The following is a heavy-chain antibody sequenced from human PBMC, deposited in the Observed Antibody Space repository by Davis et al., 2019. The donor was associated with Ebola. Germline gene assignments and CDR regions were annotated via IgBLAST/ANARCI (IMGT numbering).Heavy chain of an antibody. CDR1: GGTFSSYA. J-gene: IGHJ5*02. CDR3: ARRLRGNWFDP. D-gene: IGHD3-16*01. V-gene: IGHV1-8*03. Sequence: ASVKVSCKASGGTFSSYAISWVRQAPGQGLEWMGIINPSGGSTSYAQKYQGRVTITRNTSISTAYMELSSLRSEDTAVYYCARRLRGNWFDPWGQGTLVTVSS. CDR2: INPSGGST.